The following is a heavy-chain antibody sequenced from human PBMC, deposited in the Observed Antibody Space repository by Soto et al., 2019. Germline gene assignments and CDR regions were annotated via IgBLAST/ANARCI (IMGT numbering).Heavy chain of an antibody. D-gene: IGHD3-22*01. CDR1: GYTFTSYA. CDR2: INAGNGNT. Sequence: ASVKVSCKASGYTFTSYAMHWVRQAPGQRLEWMGWINAGNGNTKYSQKFQGRVTITRDTSASTAYMELSSLRSEDTAVYYCARGMGRYYYDSSGSHPHPFDYWGQGTLVTVSS. V-gene: IGHV1-3*01. CDR3: ARGMGRYYYDSSGSHPHPFDY. J-gene: IGHJ4*02.